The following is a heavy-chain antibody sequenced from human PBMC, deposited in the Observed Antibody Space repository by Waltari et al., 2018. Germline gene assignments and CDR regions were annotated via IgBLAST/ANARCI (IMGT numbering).Heavy chain of an antibody. J-gene: IGHJ3*02. CDR2: TDSGGDT. Sequence: EVQLAESGGALVQPGGSLRLSCAASAITFSTYDIHWVRRRPGRGLEWVSVTDSGGDTYYVASVKGRFTVSRENAKKSLYLQMNSLRAEDTAVYYCTRWNPYYVAFDMWGQGTMVTVSS. CDR1: AITFSTYD. CDR3: TRWNPYYVAFDM. V-gene: IGHV3-13*01. D-gene: IGHD3-10*01.